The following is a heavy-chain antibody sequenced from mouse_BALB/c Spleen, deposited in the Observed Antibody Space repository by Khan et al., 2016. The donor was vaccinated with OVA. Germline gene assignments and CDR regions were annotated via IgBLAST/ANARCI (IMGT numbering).Heavy chain of an antibody. D-gene: IGHD3-2*02. Sequence: QVQLQQSGAELAKPGASVKMSCKASGYTFTNYWMHWVKQRPGQGLEWIGYINPNTIYTEYNQKFKDKATLTADTSSSTAYMQLRSLTSEDSAVYHWARRLPPYYYSMDYWGQGTSVTVAS. V-gene: IGHV1-7*01. CDR3: ARRLPPYYYSMDY. CDR1: GYTFTNYW. CDR2: INPNTIYT. J-gene: IGHJ4*01.